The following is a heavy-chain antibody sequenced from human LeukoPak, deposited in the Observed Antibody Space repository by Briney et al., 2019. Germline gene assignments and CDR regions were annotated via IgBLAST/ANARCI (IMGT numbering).Heavy chain of an antibody. CDR1: GYSFTSYW. J-gene: IGHJ5*02. CDR3: ARRVGGSSSDENWFDP. V-gene: IGHV5-51*01. D-gene: IGHD6-6*01. CDR2: IYPGDSDT. Sequence: GESLKISCKGSGYSFTSYWIGWVRPLPGKGLEWMGIIYPGDSDTRYSPSFQGQVTISADKSISTAYLQWSSLKASDTAMYYCARRVGGSSSDENWFDPWGQGTLVTVSS.